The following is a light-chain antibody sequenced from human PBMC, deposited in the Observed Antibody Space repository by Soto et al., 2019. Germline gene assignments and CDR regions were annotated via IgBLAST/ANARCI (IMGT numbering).Light chain of an antibody. CDR3: GTWDSSLSDVV. V-gene: IGLV1-51*01. CDR2: DNN. CDR1: SSNIGNNY. J-gene: IGLJ3*02. Sequence: QSVLTQPPSVSAAPGQKVTISCSGSSSNIGNNYVSWYQHLPGTAPKLLIYDNNRRPSGTPDRFSGSKSGTSATLAITGLQTGDEADYYCGTWDSSLSDVVFGGGTKVTVL.